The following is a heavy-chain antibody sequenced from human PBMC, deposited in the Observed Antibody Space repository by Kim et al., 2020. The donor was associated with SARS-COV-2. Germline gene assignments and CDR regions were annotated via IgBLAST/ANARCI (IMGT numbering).Heavy chain of an antibody. CDR2: ISWGGGST. D-gene: IGHD2-21*01. CDR1: GLIFDDYG. V-gene: IGHV3-20*04. Sequence: GGSLRLSCAASGLIFDDYGMSWVRQVPGKGLEWVSGISWGGGSTGYAASVKGRFTISRDNAKNSLYLQMNSLGAGDTALYYCVRSEVNPHRDAFDIWGQGTMVTVSS. CDR3: VRSEVNPHRDAFDI. J-gene: IGHJ3*02.